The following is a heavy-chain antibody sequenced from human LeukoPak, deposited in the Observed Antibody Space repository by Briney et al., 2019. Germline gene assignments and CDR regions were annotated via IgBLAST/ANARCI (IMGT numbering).Heavy chain of an antibody. J-gene: IGHJ6*02. CDR2: ISYDGSNK. D-gene: IGHD4-17*01. CDR3: AKSYGDYVYYYYYGMDV. Sequence: PGRSLRLSCAASRFTFSSYGMHWVSQAPGKGLEWVAVISYDGSNKYYADSVKGRFTISRDNSKNTLYLQMNSLRAEDTAVYYCAKSYGDYVYYYYYGMDVWGQGSTVTVSS. V-gene: IGHV3-30*18. CDR1: RFTFSSYG.